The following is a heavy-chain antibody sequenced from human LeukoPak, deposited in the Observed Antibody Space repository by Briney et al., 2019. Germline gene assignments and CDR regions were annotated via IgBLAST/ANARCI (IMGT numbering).Heavy chain of an antibody. V-gene: IGHV3-33*05. CDR1: GFTINNQA. Sequence: GRSLRLSCAVSGFTINNQAMHWVRQVPGKGLEWVAVISYDGSKKYYGDSVRGRFTISRDNSKNTLYLQMNSLRAEDTAVYYCAKDLRTYYDSSGYIAFDIWGQGTMVTVSS. D-gene: IGHD3-22*01. J-gene: IGHJ3*02. CDR2: ISYDGSKK. CDR3: AKDLRTYYDSSGYIAFDI.